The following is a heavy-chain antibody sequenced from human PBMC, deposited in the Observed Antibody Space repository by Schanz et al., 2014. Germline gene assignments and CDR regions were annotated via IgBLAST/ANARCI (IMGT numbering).Heavy chain of an antibody. J-gene: IGHJ3*01. V-gene: IGHV3-66*01. Sequence: VQLVESGGGLVQPGRSLRLSCAASGFTFSRSGMHWVRQAPGKGLEWVSVIYSGGSTYYADSVKGRFTISRDNSKNTLYLQMNSLRVGDTAMYYCARDTLWFGDINDAFDVWGHGTMVTVS. CDR3: ARDTLWFGDINDAFDV. CDR2: IYSGGST. CDR1: GFTFSRSG. D-gene: IGHD3-10*01.